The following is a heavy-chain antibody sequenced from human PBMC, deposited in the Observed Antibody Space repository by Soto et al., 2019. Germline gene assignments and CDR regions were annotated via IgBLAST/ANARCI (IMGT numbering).Heavy chain of an antibody. J-gene: IGHJ4*01. Sequence: DVELSESGGGLVQPGGSLRLSCAASGFNFRSYAMSWVRRAPGKGLEWVSAISGSGGSSYFADSVRGRFTISRDNSKNTLYLQLSSLRVEDTAEYFCAKGRGSSWPIDYWGHGTLVTVSS. D-gene: IGHD6-13*01. V-gene: IGHV3-23*01. CDR1: GFNFRSYA. CDR2: ISGSGGSS. CDR3: AKGRGSSWPIDY.